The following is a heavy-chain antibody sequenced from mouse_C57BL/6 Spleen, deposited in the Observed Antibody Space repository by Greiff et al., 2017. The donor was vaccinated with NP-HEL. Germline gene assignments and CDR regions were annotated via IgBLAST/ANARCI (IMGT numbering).Heavy chain of an antibody. CDR3: ARGGIYYDYDGWYFDV. J-gene: IGHJ1*03. V-gene: IGHV1-50*01. CDR2: IDPSDSYT. Sequence: QVQLQQPGAELVKPGASVKLSCKASGYTFTSYWMQWVKQRPGQGLEWIGEIDPSDSYTNYNQKFKGKATLTVDTSSSTTYMQLSSLTSEDSAVYYCARGGIYYDYDGWYFDVWGTGTTVTVSS. CDR1: GYTFTSYW. D-gene: IGHD2-4*01.